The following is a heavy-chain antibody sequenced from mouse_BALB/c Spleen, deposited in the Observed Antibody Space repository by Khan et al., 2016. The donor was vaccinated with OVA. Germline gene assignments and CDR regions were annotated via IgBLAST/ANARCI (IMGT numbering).Heavy chain of an antibody. Sequence: QVQLKESGPGLVQPSQSLSITCTVSGFSLTTYGVHWVRQSPGKGLEWLGVIWSGGSTDYNAAFISRLSISKDNSKSQVFFKMNSPQANDTAIYYCARNYDYDEGLAYWGQGTLVTVSA. CDR1: GFSLTTYG. CDR2: IWSGGST. CDR3: ARNYDYDEGLAY. V-gene: IGHV2-2*02. D-gene: IGHD2-4*01. J-gene: IGHJ3*01.